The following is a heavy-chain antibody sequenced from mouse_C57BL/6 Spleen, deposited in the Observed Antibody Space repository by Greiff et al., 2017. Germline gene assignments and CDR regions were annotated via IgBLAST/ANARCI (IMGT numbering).Heavy chain of an antibody. CDR1: GYTFTSYW. J-gene: IGHJ3*01. CDR3: ARWRGYDDGAWFAY. CDR2: IHPNSGST. V-gene: IGHV1-64*01. Sequence: QVQLQQSGAELVKPGASVKLSCKASGYTFTSYWMHWVKQRPGQGLEWIGMIHPNSGSTNYNEKFKSKATLTVDKSSSTAYMQLSSLTSEDSAVYYCARWRGYDDGAWFAYWGQGTLVTVSA. D-gene: IGHD2-2*01.